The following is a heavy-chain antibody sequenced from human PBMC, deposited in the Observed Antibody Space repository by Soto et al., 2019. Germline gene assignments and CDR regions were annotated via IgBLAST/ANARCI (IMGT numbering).Heavy chain of an antibody. Sequence: GASVKVSCKASGVTFNMQDMRWVRQAPGQGLEWMGGIIPMFVTPHYAEKFQDRVTIKAEESTGTAYLELSSLTSEDTAVYYCATSEGRDGYSFDYWGPGTLVTVSS. CDR1: GVTFNMQD. V-gene: IGHV1-69*13. CDR3: ATSEGRDGYSFDY. CDR2: IIPMFVTP. D-gene: IGHD5-12*01. J-gene: IGHJ4*02.